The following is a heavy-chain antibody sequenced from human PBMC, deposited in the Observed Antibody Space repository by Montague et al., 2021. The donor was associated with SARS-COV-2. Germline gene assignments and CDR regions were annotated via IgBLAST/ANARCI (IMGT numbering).Heavy chain of an antibody. CDR1: GGSFSGYY. Sequence: SETLSLTCAVYGGSFSGYYWSWIRQPPGKGLEWIGEINQSGSTXXXPSXXXRVTLSVDTSKKQFSLNLSSLTAADTAVYYCARVAGGYYHDSSAYFDYWGQGSLVTVSS. D-gene: IGHD3-22*01. CDR3: ARVAGGYYHDSSAYFDY. J-gene: IGHJ4*02. V-gene: IGHV4-34*01. CDR2: INQSGST.